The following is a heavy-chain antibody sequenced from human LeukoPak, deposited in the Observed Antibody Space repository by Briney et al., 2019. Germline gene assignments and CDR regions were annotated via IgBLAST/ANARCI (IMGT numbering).Heavy chain of an antibody. CDR1: GGSISSYY. J-gene: IGHJ5*02. D-gene: IGHD2-8*01. CDR2: IYYSGGT. V-gene: IGHV4-59*01. CDR3: ARDAGVFSHIRMLKGPVGFDP. Sequence: PSETLSLTCTVSGGSISSYYWSWIRQPPGKGLEWIGYIYYSGGTNYNPSLKSRVTISVDTPKNQFSLKLSSVTAADTAVYYCARDAGVFSHIRMLKGPVGFDPWGQGTLVTVSS.